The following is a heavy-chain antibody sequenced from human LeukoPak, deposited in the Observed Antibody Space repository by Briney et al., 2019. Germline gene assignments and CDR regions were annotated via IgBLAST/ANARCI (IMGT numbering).Heavy chain of an antibody. CDR2: IFYSGTT. CDR1: VGSISSYY. V-gene: IGHV4-59*08. CDR3: ARHPFGSGFDY. D-gene: IGHD3-10*01. Sequence: SETLSLTCTVSVGSISSYYWSWIRQPPGKGLEWIGYIFYSGTTNYSPSLQSRVTLSVDTSKNQFSLKLTSVTPADTAVYYCARHPFGSGFDYWGRGTLVTVSS. J-gene: IGHJ4*02.